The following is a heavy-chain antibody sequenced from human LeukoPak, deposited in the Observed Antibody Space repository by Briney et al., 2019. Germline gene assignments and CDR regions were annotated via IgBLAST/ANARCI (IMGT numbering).Heavy chain of an antibody. CDR2: IYHSGST. Sequence: SQTLSLTCAVSGGSISSGGYSWSWIRQPPGKGLEWIGYIYHSGSTYYNPSLKSRVTISVDRSKNQFSLKLSSVTAADTAVYYCAGMGYYYYGLDVWGQGTTVTVS. V-gene: IGHV4-30-2*01. J-gene: IGHJ6*02. CDR1: GGSISSGGYS. D-gene: IGHD2-8*01. CDR3: AGMGYYYYGLDV.